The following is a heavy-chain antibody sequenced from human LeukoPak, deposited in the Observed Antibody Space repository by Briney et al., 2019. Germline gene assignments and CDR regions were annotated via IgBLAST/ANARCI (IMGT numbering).Heavy chain of an antibody. D-gene: IGHD1-1*01. J-gene: IGHJ3*02. CDR1: GGSISSSSYV. CDR3: VRERVEDGFDI. CDR2: ISYTGNT. V-gene: IGHV4-39*01. Sequence: PSETLSLTCTVSGGSISSSSYVWVWIRQPPGEGLEWIATISYTGNTYYNASLNSRVTISVDTSKNQFSLYLSSVTAADTAVYYCVRERVEDGFDIWGQGTMVTVSS.